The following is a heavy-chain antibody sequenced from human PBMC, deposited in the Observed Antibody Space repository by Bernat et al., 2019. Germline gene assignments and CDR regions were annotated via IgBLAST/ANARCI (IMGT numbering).Heavy chain of an antibody. CDR1: GGSISSYY. CDR2: IYYSGST. D-gene: IGHD3-16*01. V-gene: IGHV4-59*01. J-gene: IGHJ5*02. Sequence: QVQLQESGPGLVKPSETLSLTCTVSGGSISSYYWSWIRQPPGKGLEWIGYIYYSGSTNYNPSLKSRVTISVDTSKNQFSLKLSSVTAADTAVYYCARDSQGEVDGWFDPWGQGTLVTVSS. CDR3: ARDSQGEVDGWFDP.